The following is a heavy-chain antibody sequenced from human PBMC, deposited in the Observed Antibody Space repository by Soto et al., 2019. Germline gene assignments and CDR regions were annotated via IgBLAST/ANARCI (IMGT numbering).Heavy chain of an antibody. V-gene: IGHV1-18*01. CDR2: INPNSGHT. Sequence: ASVKVSCKASGYTFRNFGVGWVRQAPGQGLEWVGWINPNSGHTEYAQKLQGRVTVTADTSTSTAYMEVGSLRSDDTAVYYCARVYNYGSGSYLMPSSCYFDYWGQGTPVTVSS. D-gene: IGHD3-10*01. CDR3: ARVYNYGSGSYLMPSSCYFDY. J-gene: IGHJ4*02. CDR1: GYTFRNFG.